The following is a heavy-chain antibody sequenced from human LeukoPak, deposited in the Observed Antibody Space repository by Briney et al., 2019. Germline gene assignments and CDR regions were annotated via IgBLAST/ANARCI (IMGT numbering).Heavy chain of an antibody. D-gene: IGHD3-3*02. V-gene: IGHV3-21*01. CDR2: ISSSSSYI. CDR1: GFTFSSDS. CDR3: LRAFHPGGWFDP. J-gene: IGHJ5*02. Sequence: GGSLRLSCAASGFTFSSDSMNGVREAPGKGLECVSAISSSSSYIYYAASVKGRFTISRDNAKNSLYLQMNSLTGQHTAVHYCLRAFHPGGWFDPWGQGTLVTVSS.